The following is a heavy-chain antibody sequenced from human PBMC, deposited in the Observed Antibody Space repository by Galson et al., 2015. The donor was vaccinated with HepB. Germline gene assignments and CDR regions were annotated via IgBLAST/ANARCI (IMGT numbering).Heavy chain of an antibody. CDR1: GFTFSSYW. D-gene: IGHD3-16*01. CDR2: IKQDGSEK. Sequence: SLRLSCAASGFTFSSYWMSWVRQAPGKGLEWVANIKQDGSEKYYVDSVKGRFTISRDNAKNSLYLQMNSLRAEDTAVYYCAKAAGGLRPNLDLSDYWGQGTLVTVSS. V-gene: IGHV3-7*01. CDR3: AKAAGGLRPNLDLSDY. J-gene: IGHJ4*02.